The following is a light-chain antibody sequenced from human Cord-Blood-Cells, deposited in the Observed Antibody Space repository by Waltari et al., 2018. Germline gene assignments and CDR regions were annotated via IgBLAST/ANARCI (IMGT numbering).Light chain of an antibody. CDR3: CSYAGSRTSWV. CDR1: SSDVGSYNL. V-gene: IGLV2-23*01. CDR2: EGS. Sequence: QSALTQPASVSGSPGQSITISCTGTSSDVGSYNLVSWYQQHPGKAPNLMIYEGSKRSSGVSNRFSGSKSGNTASLTISGLHAEDEADYYCCSYAGSRTSWVFGGGTKLTVL. J-gene: IGLJ3*02.